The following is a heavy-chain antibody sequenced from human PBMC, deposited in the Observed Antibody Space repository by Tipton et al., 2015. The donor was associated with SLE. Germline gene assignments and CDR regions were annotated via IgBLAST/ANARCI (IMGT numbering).Heavy chain of an antibody. CDR2: VRSQTYGGTT. J-gene: IGHJ6*02. D-gene: IGHD3-16*01. CDR3: VRGDVGTLASYVMDV. V-gene: IGHV3-49*04. Sequence: SLRLSCTASGFKFGDYAMSWVRQAPGKGLEWVGFVRSQTYGGTTEYAASLRGRFTISRDDSNTIAYLELNSLETEDTAVYYCVRGDVGTLASYVMDVWGQGTTVTLSS. CDR1: GFKFGDYA.